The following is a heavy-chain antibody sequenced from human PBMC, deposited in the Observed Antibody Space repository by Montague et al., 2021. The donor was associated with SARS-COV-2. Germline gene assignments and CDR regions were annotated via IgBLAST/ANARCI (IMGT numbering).Heavy chain of an antibody. CDR1: GGSISSYY. D-gene: IGHD3-3*01. CDR2: IYYSGST. CDR3: ARANYDFWSGYSVAYYYYYMDV. Sequence: SETLSLTCTVSGGSISSYYWSWIRQPPGKGLEWIGNIYYSGSTNXXPSLKSRVTISVDTSKNQFSLKLSSVTAADTAVYYCARANYDFWSGYSVAYYYYYMDVWGKGTTVTVSS. V-gene: IGHV4-59*01. J-gene: IGHJ6*03.